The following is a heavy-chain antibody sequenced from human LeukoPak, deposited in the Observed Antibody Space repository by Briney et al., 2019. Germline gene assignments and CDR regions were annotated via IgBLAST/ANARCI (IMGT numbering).Heavy chain of an antibody. CDR1: GGSISSGSYY. J-gene: IGHJ3*02. CDR2: IYTSGST. D-gene: IGHD5-24*01. CDR3: ARAKRWLQFVGAFDI. Sequence: PSETLSLTCTVSGGSISSGSYYWSWIRQPAGKGLEWIGRIYTSGSTNYNPSLKSRVTISVDTSKNQFSLKLSSVTAADTAVYSCARAKRWLQFVGAFDIWGQGTMVTVSS. V-gene: IGHV4-61*02.